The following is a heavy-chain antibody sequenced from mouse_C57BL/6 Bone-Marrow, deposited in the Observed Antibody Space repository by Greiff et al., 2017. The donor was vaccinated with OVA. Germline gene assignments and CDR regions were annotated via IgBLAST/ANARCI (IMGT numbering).Heavy chain of an antibody. CDR3: ASDSDDYGYYFDY. J-gene: IGHJ2*01. CDR2: ISAGGSYT. CDR1: GFTFSSYA. D-gene: IGHD2-4*01. Sequence: DVQLVESGGGLVKPGGSLKLSCAASGFTFSSYAMSWVRQTPEKRLEWVATISAGGSYTYYPDNVKGRFTISIDNANSNLYMQMSHLKSEDTAMYYCASDSDDYGYYFDYWGQGTTLTVSS. V-gene: IGHV5-4*01.